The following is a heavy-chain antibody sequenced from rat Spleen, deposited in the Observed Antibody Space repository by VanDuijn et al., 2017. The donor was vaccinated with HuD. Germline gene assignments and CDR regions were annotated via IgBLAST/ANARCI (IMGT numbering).Heavy chain of an antibody. CDR1: GFTFSNYD. V-gene: IGHV5-25*01. J-gene: IGHJ2*01. Sequence: EVELVESGGGLVQPGRSMKLSCAASGFTFSNYDMAWVRQAPTKGLEWVASISTSGGSTYYRDSVRGRFTLSRDNAKSTLYLQMDSLRSEDTATYYCTTGDSWGQGVMVTVSS. CDR2: ISTSGGST. CDR3: TTGDS. D-gene: IGHD4-1*01.